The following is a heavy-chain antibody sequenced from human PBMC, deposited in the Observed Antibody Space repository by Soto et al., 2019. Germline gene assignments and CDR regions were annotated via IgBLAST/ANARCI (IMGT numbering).Heavy chain of an antibody. J-gene: IGHJ4*02. Sequence: QVQLQESGPGLVKPSQTLSLTCTVSGDSITSGDYYWSWIRQPPGKGLGWIGYTYYSGSTYYNPSLESRVTISVDTSKNQFSLKLASATAADSAVYYCAVTQPLRLGYPTWDNWGQGTLVTVSS. CDR1: GDSITSGDYY. D-gene: IGHD6-25*01. V-gene: IGHV4-30-4*01. CDR3: AVTQPLRLGYPTWDN. CDR2: TYYSGST.